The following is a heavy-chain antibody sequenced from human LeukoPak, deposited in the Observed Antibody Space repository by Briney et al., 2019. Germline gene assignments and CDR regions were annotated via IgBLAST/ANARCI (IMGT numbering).Heavy chain of an antibody. CDR1: GGSFSGYY. Sequence: SETLSLTCAVYGGSFSGYYWSWIRQPPGKGLEWIGEINHSGSTNYNPSLKSRVTISVDTSKNQFSLKLSSVTAADTAVYYCARWPGDDAFDIWGQGTMVTVSS. D-gene: IGHD7-27*01. CDR3: ARWPGDDAFDI. CDR2: INHSGST. V-gene: IGHV4-34*01. J-gene: IGHJ3*02.